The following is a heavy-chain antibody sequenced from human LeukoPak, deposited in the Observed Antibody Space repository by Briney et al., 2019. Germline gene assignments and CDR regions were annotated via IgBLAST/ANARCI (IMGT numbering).Heavy chain of an antibody. D-gene: IGHD6-19*01. J-gene: IGHJ4*02. V-gene: IGHV4-34*01. CDR3: ARYPSSPGRDAFDY. Sequence: SETLSLTCAVYGGSFSGYYWSWIRQPPGKGLEWIGEINHSGSTNYNPSLKSRVTISVDTSKNQLSLKLSSVTAADTAVYYCARYPSSPGRDAFDYWGQGTLVTVSS. CDR2: INHSGST. CDR1: GGSFSGYY.